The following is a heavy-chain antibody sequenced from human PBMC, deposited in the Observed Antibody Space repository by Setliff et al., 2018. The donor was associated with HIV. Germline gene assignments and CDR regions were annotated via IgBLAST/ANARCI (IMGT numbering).Heavy chain of an antibody. J-gene: IGHJ3*02. CDR1: GGSISTSY. Sequence: PSETLSLTCTVSGGSISTSYWNWIRQPPGEGLEWIAYIYISGTTNYNPSLKSRVTISLDTSRNQFSLKLGSVTAADTAMYYCAREHCSGGSCNGFDIWGQGTMVTVSS. CDR3: AREHCSGGSCNGFDI. CDR2: IYISGTT. V-gene: IGHV4-4*09. D-gene: IGHD2-15*01.